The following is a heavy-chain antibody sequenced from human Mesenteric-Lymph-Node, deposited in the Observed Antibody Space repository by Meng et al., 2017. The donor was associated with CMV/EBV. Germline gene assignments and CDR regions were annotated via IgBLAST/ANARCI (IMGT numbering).Heavy chain of an antibody. CDR3: ARERAPKMENDY. D-gene: IGHD5-24*01. V-gene: IGHV3-30*04. Sequence: GSLKISCAASGFTFSDYPMHWARQAPAKGLEWLAVISHDGSEKYYPDSVKGRFTISRDNAGNTLYLQMNSLRIEDTAVYYCARERAPKMENDYWGQGTLVTVSS. CDR2: ISHDGSEK. CDR1: GFTFSDYP. J-gene: IGHJ4*02.